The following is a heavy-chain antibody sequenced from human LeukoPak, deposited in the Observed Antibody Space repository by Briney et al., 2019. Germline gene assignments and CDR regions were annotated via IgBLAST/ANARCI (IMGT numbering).Heavy chain of an antibody. Sequence: SETLSLTCIVSGYSIGSGYYWGWIRQPPGKGLEWIGSIYHSGSTNYNPSLKGRVTISVDTSKNQFSLKLSSVTAADTAVYYCARDIHVPRIREPYFDIWGEGTLVTVSS. CDR3: ARDIHVPRIREPYFDI. D-gene: IGHD1-14*01. CDR2: IYHSGST. CDR1: GYSIGSGYY. J-gene: IGHJ3*02. V-gene: IGHV4-38-2*02.